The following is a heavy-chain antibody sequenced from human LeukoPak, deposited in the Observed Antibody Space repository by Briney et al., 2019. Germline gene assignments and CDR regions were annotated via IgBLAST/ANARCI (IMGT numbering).Heavy chain of an antibody. Sequence: EASVKVTCKASGGTFISYAVSWVRQAPGQGLEWMGRIIPILGIANYAQKFQGRVTITADKSTSTAYMELSSLRSEDTAVYYCARVRQAELQGVFDYWGQGTLVTVSS. CDR2: IIPILGIA. J-gene: IGHJ4*02. CDR1: GGTFISYA. CDR3: ARVRQAELQGVFDY. V-gene: IGHV1-69*04. D-gene: IGHD1-26*01.